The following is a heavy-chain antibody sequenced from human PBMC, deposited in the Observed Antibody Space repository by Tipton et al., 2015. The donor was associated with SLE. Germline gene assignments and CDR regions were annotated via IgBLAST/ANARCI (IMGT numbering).Heavy chain of an antibody. J-gene: IGHJ4*02. D-gene: IGHD6-13*01. V-gene: IGHV4-59*01. CDR1: GVSISNYY. Sequence: TLSLTCTVSGVSISNYYWSWIRQPPGKGLEWIGPIYYNETSNYNPSLKSPVIISVDTSKNQFSLKVHSVTAADTALYYCAKGREAAAYWGQGTLVTVSS. CDR2: IYYNETS. CDR3: AKGREAAAY.